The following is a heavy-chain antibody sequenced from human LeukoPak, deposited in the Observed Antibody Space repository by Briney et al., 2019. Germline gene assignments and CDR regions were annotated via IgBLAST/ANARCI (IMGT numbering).Heavy chain of an antibody. CDR1: GFTLSNYN. CDR3: ARDDPDSSGWYGFDY. CDR2: ISSSRNYI. J-gene: IGHJ4*02. D-gene: IGHD6-19*01. V-gene: IGHV3-21*06. Sequence: GGSLRLSCAASGFTLSNYNMNWVRQAPGKGLEWVSYISSSRNYIYYAESVKGRFTISRDNAKNSVDLLMNSQGAEDTAVYYCARDDPDSSGWYGFDYWGQGTLVTVSS.